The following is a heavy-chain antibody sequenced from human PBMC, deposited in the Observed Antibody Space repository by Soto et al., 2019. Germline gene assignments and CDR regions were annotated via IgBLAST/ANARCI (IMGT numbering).Heavy chain of an antibody. CDR2: ISYDGSNK. CDR1: GFIFSSNA. CDR3: ARGSGSRSYRIPWFDP. J-gene: IGHJ5*02. V-gene: IGHV3-30-3*01. Sequence: QVQLVESGGGVVQPGSSLRLSCAASGFIFSSNAMHWVRQAPGKGLQWVAVISYDGSNKYYADSVKGRFTISRDNSKNALDLQMNALRPDDTAVYYCARGSGSRSYRIPWFDPWGQGALVNVSS. D-gene: IGHD3-16*02.